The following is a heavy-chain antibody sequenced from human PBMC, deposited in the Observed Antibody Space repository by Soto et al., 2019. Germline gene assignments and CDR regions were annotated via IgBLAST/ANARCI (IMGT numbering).Heavy chain of an antibody. CDR3: AREGIAVAGRGSDY. Sequence: GASVKVSCKASVGTFSSYAISWVRQAPGQGLEWMGGIIPIFGTANYAQKFQGRVTITADESTSTAYMELSSLKSEDTAVYYCAREGIAVAGRGSDYWGQGTLVTVSS. CDR1: VGTFSSYA. V-gene: IGHV1-69*13. J-gene: IGHJ4*02. CDR2: IIPIFGTA. D-gene: IGHD6-19*01.